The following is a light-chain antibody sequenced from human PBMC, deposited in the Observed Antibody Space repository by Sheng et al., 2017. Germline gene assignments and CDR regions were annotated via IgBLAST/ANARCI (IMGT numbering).Light chain of an antibody. J-gene: IGKJ1*01. CDR2: GAS. CDR1: QSVSSN. CDR3: QQYGSSLPWT. V-gene: IGKV3-20*01. Sequence: TVLTQSPGTLSVSPGERAILSCRASQSVSSNLAWYQQKPGQAPRLLIYGASTRATGIPARFSGRGSGTDFTLTISRLEPEDFAVYYCQQYGSSLPWTFGQGTKVEIK.